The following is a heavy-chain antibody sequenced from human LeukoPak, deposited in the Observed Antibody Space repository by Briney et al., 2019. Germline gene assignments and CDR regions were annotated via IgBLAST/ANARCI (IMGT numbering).Heavy chain of an antibody. D-gene: IGHD3-10*01. CDR2: ISSSGSTI. CDR3: AKDSYGSGSYKNWFDP. CDR1: GFTFSDYY. J-gene: IGHJ5*02. V-gene: IGHV3-11*01. Sequence: GGSLRLSCAASGFTFSDYYMSWIRQAPGKGLEWVSYISSSGSTIYYADSVKGRFTISRDNSKNTLYLQMNSLRAEDTAVYYCAKDSYGSGSYKNWFDPWGQGTLVTVSS.